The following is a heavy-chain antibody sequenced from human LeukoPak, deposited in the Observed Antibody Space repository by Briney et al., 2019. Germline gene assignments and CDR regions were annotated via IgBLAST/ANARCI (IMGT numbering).Heavy chain of an antibody. Sequence: ASVKVSCKASGYTFTSNYIHWVRQAPGQGLEWMGMIYPRGGSTSYAQKFQGRVTITRDTSASTAYMELSSLRSEDTAVYYCARAIPMGEFDYWGQGTLVTVSS. D-gene: IGHD3-16*01. V-gene: IGHV1-46*01. CDR3: ARAIPMGEFDY. CDR1: GYTFTSNY. CDR2: IYPRGGST. J-gene: IGHJ4*02.